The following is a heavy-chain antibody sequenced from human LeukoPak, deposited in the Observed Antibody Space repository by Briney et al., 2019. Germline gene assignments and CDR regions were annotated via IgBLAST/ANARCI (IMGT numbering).Heavy chain of an antibody. J-gene: IGHJ5*02. D-gene: IGHD3-3*01. CDR1: GGSISSYY. CDR3: ARSPPGYDFWSGSKLNWFDP. CDR2: IYTSGST. V-gene: IGHV4-4*07. Sequence: PSETLSLTCTVSGGSISSYYWSWIRQPAGKGLEWIGRIYTSGSTNYNPSLKSRVTMSVDTSKNQFSLKLSSVTAADTAVYYCARSPPGYDFWSGSKLNWFDPWGQGTLVTVSS.